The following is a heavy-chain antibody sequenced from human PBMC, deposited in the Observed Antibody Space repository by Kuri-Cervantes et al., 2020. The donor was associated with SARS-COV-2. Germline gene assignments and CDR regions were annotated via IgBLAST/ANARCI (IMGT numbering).Heavy chain of an antibody. Sequence: GGSLRLSCATSGFTFSSYGMHWVRQAPGKGLGWVAFIRYDGSNKYYADSVKGRFTISRDNSKNTLYLQMNSLRAEDTAVYYCAKDQGLWFGEFDAFDIWGQGTMVTVSS. CDR1: GFTFSSYG. D-gene: IGHD3-10*01. J-gene: IGHJ3*02. CDR3: AKDQGLWFGEFDAFDI. CDR2: IRYDGSNK. V-gene: IGHV3-30*02.